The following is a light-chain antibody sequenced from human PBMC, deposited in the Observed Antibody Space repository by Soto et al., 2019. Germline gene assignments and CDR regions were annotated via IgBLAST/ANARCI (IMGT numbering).Light chain of an antibody. V-gene: IGKV3-20*01. Sequence: EIVLTQSPGTLSLSPGERATLSCRASQSVSSSYLAWFQQKPGQAPRLLIYDASGRATGIPDRFSGSGSGTDFTLTISSLQSEDSAVYFCKQYHDWYAFGQGTKLEI. J-gene: IGKJ2*01. CDR2: DAS. CDR1: QSVSSSY. CDR3: KQYHDWYA.